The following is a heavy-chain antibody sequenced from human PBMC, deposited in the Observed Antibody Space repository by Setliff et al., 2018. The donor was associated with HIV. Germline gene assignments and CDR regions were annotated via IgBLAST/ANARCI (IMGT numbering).Heavy chain of an antibody. CDR3: ARVLSGFLVDY. J-gene: IGHJ4*02. Sequence: PSETLSLTCTVSGGSISSGGYSWSWIRQPPGKGLEWIGYIFHSGSTYYNPSLKSRVTISVDTSKNQFSLKLSSVTAADTAVYYCARVLSGFLVDYWGQGTLVTVSS. CDR2: IFHSGST. D-gene: IGHD6-25*01. V-gene: IGHV4-30-2*01. CDR1: GGSISSGGYS.